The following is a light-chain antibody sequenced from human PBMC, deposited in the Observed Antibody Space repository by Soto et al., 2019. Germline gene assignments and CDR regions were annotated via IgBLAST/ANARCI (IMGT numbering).Light chain of an antibody. CDR1: SSDVGSYNL. CDR3: SSFSSSSTPYV. V-gene: IGLV2-14*02. CDR2: DGS. J-gene: IGLJ1*01. Sequence: QSALTQPASMSGSPGQSITISCTGTSSDVGSYNLVSWYQQFPDKAPKLIIYDGSERPSGVSDRFSGSKSGNTASLTISGLQPEDEADYYCSSFSSSSTPYVFGTGTKVTVL.